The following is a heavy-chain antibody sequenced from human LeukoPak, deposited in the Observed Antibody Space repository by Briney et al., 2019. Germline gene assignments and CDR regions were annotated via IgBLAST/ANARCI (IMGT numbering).Heavy chain of an antibody. CDR1: GFTFSDYY. D-gene: IGHD2-8*01. V-gene: IGHV3-11*04. J-gene: IGHJ3*02. CDR2: ISSSGSTK. CDR3: ARGLLYPGGHDAFDI. Sequence: GGSLRLSCAASGFTFSDYYMSWIRQAPGKGLEWVSYISSSGSTKYYADSVKGRFTISRDNAKNSLYLQMNSLRAEDTAVYCCARGLLYPGGHDAFDIWGQGTMVTVSS.